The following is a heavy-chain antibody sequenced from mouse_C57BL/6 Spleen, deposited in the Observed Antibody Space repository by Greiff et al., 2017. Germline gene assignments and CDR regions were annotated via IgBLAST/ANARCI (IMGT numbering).Heavy chain of an antibody. Sequence: QVQLQQSGAELARPGASVKMSCKASGYTFTSYTMHWVKQRPGQGLEWIGYINPSSGYTKYNQKFKDKATLTADKSSSTAYMQLSSLTSEDSAVYYCARDGYYFIFDYWGQGTTLTVSS. V-gene: IGHV1-4*01. CDR2: INPSSGYT. CDR1: GYTFTSYT. CDR3: ARDGYYFIFDY. D-gene: IGHD2-3*01. J-gene: IGHJ2*01.